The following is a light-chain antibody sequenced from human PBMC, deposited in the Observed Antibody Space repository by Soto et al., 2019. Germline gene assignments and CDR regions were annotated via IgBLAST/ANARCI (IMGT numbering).Light chain of an antibody. CDR1: SPNIGGNY. J-gene: IGLJ1*01. V-gene: IGLV1-47*02. CDR3: AAWDNSFSGSLV. CDR2: NNN. Sequence: QSVVTQPPYASGTPGQRVTISCSGSSPNIGGNYVYWYQHLPGTAPRLPIYNNNQRPSGVPDRFSGCKSGRSASLAINGLRSEDEADYYCAAWDNSFSGSLVFGTGTKVTVL.